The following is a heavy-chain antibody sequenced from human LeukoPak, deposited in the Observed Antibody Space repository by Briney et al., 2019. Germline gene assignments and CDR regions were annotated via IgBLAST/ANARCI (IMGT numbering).Heavy chain of an antibody. D-gene: IGHD1/OR15-1a*01. CDR2: ISYSGSS. J-gene: IGHJ6*03. CDR1: GGSITSYY. CDR3: ARGSGEQFYYYYYMDV. V-gene: IGHV4-59*01. Sequence: SXTLSXTCTVSGGSITSYYWSWIRQPPGKGLEWIGCISYSGSSNYNPSLKSRVTISIDTSKKQFFLKLSSVTAADTAIYYCARGSGEQFYYYYYMDVWGKGTTVTISS.